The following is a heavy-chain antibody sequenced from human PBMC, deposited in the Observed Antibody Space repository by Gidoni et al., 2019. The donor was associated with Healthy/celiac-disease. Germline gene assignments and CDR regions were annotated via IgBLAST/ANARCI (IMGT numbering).Heavy chain of an antibody. CDR2: IYYSGST. Sequence: QVQLQESGPGLVKPPQTLSLTCTVSGGSISSGGYYWSWIRQHPGKGLEWIGYIYYSGSTYYNPSLKSRGTISVDTSKNQFALKLSSVTAADTAVYYCARSPSSGWYKAPWTFDYWGQGTLVTVSS. J-gene: IGHJ4*02. V-gene: IGHV4-31*03. CDR3: ARSPSSGWYKAPWTFDY. CDR1: GGSISSGGYY. D-gene: IGHD6-19*01.